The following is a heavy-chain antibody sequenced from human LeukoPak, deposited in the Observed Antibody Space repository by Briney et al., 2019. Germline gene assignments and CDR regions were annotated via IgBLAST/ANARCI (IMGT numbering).Heavy chain of an antibody. CDR3: ARVSYKEDAFDI. D-gene: IGHD1-1*01. CDR1: GYSISSGYY. J-gene: IGHJ3*02. Sequence: SETLSLTCTVSGYSISSGYYWGWIRQPPGKGLEWIGSIYHSGSTYYNPSLKSRVTISVDTSKNQFSLKLSSVTAADTAVYYCARVSYKEDAFDIWGQGTMVTVSS. CDR2: IYHSGST. V-gene: IGHV4-38-2*02.